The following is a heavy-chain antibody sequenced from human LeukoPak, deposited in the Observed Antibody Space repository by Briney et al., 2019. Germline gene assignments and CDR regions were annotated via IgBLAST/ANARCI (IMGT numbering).Heavy chain of an antibody. CDR2: ISYDGSNK. J-gene: IGHJ4*02. V-gene: IGHV3-30*04. CDR3: AKDGTYYDFWSGYPKSRFDY. Sequence: GGSLRLSCAASGFTFSSYAMHWVRQAPGKGLEWVAVISYDGSNKYYADSVKGRFTISRDNSKNTLYLQMNSLRAEDTAVYYCAKDGTYYDFWSGYPKSRFDYWGQGTLVTVSS. D-gene: IGHD3-3*01. CDR1: GFTFSSYA.